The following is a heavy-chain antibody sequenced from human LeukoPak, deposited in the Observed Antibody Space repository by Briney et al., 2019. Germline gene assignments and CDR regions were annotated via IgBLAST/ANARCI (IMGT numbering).Heavy chain of an antibody. CDR1: GFTFSSYW. J-gene: IGHJ3*02. CDR3: ARERAQYSSSWWRPEAAFDI. Sequence: GGSLRLSCAASGFTFSSYWMHWVRQAPGKGLVWVSRINSDGSSTSYADSVKGRFTISRDNAKNSLYLQMNSLRAEDTAVYYCARERAQYSSSWWRPEAAFDIWGQGTMVTVSS. V-gene: IGHV3-74*01. CDR2: INSDGSST. D-gene: IGHD6-13*01.